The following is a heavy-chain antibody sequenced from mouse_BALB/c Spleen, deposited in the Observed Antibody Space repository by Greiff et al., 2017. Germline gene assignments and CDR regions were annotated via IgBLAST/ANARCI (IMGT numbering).Heavy chain of an antibody. J-gene: IGHJ3*01. CDR1: GFTFSDYG. D-gene: IGHD2-1*01. CDR2: ISNLAYSI. Sequence: EVQRVESGGGLVQPGGSRKLSCAASGFTFSDYGMAWVRQAPGKGPEWVAFISNLAYSIYYADTVTGRFTISRENAKNTLYLEMSSLRSEETAMYYCAREYGNYGWFAYWGQGTLVTVSA. CDR3: AREYGNYGWFAY. V-gene: IGHV5-15*02.